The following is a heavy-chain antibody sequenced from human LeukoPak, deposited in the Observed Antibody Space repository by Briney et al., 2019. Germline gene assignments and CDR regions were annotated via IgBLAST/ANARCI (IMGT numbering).Heavy chain of an antibody. Sequence: SVKVSCKASGGTFSNYAVSWVRQAPGQGLEWMGGFIPVFGPANYAQKFQGRVTITADKSTSTAYMELSSLRSEDTAVYYCARGWSYGGSYPRSRSQDAFDIWGQGTMVTVSS. CDR1: GGTFSNYA. CDR2: FIPVFGPA. V-gene: IGHV1-69*06. J-gene: IGHJ3*02. CDR3: ARGWSYGGSYPRSRSQDAFDI. D-gene: IGHD1-26*01.